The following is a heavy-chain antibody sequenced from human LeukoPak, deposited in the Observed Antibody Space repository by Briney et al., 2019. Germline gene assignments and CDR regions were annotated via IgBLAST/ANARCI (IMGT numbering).Heavy chain of an antibody. CDR2: INPNSGGT. Sequence: ASVKVSCKASGYTFTGYYMHWVRQAPGQGLEWMGRINPNSGGTNYAQKFQGRVTMTRNTSISTAYMELSSLRSEDTAVYYCASTLGVCSGGSCYSGHDYGDYYYYGMDVWGQGTTVTVSS. V-gene: IGHV1-2*06. J-gene: IGHJ6*02. CDR1: GYTFTGYY. CDR3: ASTLGVCSGGSCYSGHDYGDYYYYGMDV. D-gene: IGHD2-15*01.